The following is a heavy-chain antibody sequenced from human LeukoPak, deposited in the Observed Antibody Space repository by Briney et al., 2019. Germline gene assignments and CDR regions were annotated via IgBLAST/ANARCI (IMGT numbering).Heavy chain of an antibody. CDR1: GYTFTSYY. CDR3: ARDHPHDYGDLPGDY. Sequence: SVKVSCKASGYTFTSYYMHWVRQAPGQGLEWMGIINPSGGSTSYAQKFQGRVTMTRDTSTSTVYMELSSLRSEDTAVYYCARDHPHDYGDLPGDYWGQGTLVTVSS. J-gene: IGHJ4*02. CDR2: INPSGGST. D-gene: IGHD4-17*01. V-gene: IGHV1-46*01.